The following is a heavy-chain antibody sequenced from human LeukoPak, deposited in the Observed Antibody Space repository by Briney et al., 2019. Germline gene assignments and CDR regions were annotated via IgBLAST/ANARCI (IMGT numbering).Heavy chain of an antibody. Sequence: EASVKVSCKASGYTFTGYYMHWVRQAPGQGLEWMGWINPNSGGTNYAQKFQGRVTMTRDTSISTAYMELSRLRSDDTAVYYCATLGDIAVAGDLFDYWGQGTLVTVSS. CDR2: INPNSGGT. J-gene: IGHJ4*02. CDR3: ATLGDIAVAGDLFDY. CDR1: GYTFTGYY. V-gene: IGHV1-2*02. D-gene: IGHD6-19*01.